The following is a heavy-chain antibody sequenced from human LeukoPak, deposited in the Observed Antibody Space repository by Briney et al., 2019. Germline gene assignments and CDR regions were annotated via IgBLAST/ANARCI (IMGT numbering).Heavy chain of an antibody. CDR3: ARLPPVKYYYDSSGQYLDY. J-gene: IGHJ4*02. D-gene: IGHD3-22*01. V-gene: IGHV5-51*01. Sequence: GESLKISCKGSGYSFNSYWIGWVRQMPGKGLEWMGIIYPGDSDTRYSPSFQGQVTISADKSIGTAYLQWSSLKASDTAMYYCARLPPVKYYYDSSGQYLDYWGQGTLVTVSS. CDR1: GYSFNSYW. CDR2: IYPGDSDT.